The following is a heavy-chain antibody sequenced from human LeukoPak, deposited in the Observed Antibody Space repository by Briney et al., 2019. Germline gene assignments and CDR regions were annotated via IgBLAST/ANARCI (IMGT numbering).Heavy chain of an antibody. CDR2: IYYSGST. CDR1: GGSISSGGYY. D-gene: IGHD3-10*01. J-gene: IGHJ6*02. CDR3: ARQAPYYYGSGSPDV. Sequence: SETLSLTCTVSGGSISSGGYYWSWIRQHPGKGLEWIGYIYYSGSTYYNPSLKSRVTISVDTSKNQFSLKLSSVTAADTAVYYCARQAPYYYGSGSPDVWGQGTTVTVSS. V-gene: IGHV4-31*03.